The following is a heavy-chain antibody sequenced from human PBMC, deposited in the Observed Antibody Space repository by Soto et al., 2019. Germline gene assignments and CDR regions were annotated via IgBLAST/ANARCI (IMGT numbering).Heavy chain of an antibody. D-gene: IGHD5-12*01. J-gene: IGHJ6*02. Sequence: EVQLVESGGGLVKPGGSLRLSCAASGFTFSNAWMNWVRQAPGKGLEWVGRIKSKTDGGTTDYAAPVKGRFTISRDDSKNTLYLQMNSLKTEDTAVYYCTTDRYIVSTIPVDYYYYGMDVWGQGTTVTVSS. CDR3: TTDRYIVSTIPVDYYYYGMDV. V-gene: IGHV3-15*07. CDR1: GFTFSNAW. CDR2: IKSKTDGGTT.